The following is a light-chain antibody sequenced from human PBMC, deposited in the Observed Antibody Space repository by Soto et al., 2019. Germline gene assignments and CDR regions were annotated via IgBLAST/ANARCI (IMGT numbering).Light chain of an antibody. CDR2: DAS. V-gene: IGKV3-11*01. Sequence: EIVLTQSPATLSLSPGERATLSCRASQSVSSYLAWYQQKPGQAPRLLIYDASNRATGIPARFSGSGSGTDFTLTISSLEAEDFAVYYCQQRSNWAPTFGQGTKLEIK. CDR1: QSVSSY. CDR3: QQRSNWAPT. J-gene: IGKJ2*01.